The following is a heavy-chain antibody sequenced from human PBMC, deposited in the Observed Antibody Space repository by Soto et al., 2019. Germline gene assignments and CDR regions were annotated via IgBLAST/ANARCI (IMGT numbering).Heavy chain of an antibody. Sequence: SVKVSCKASGGTFSSYAISWVRQAPGQGLEWMGGIIPIFGTANYAQKFQGRATITADESTSTAYMELSSLRSEDTAVYYCAREAPKLTPVPAAISTWVYYGMDVWGPGTTVTVSS. V-gene: IGHV1-69*13. J-gene: IGHJ6*02. CDR1: GGTFSSYA. D-gene: IGHD2-2*02. CDR2: IIPIFGTA. CDR3: AREAPKLTPVPAAISTWVYYGMDV.